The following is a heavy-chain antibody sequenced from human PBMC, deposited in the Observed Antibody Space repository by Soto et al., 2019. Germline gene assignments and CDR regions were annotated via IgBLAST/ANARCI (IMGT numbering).Heavy chain of an antibody. V-gene: IGHV1-46*03. J-gene: IGHJ4*02. Sequence: ASVKVSCKASGYTFTSYYMHWVRQAPGQGLEWMGIINPSGGSTSYAQKFQGRVTMTRDTSTSTVYMELSSLRSEDTAVCYCARDLYSSSWSPREPEYFDYWGQGTLVTVSS. D-gene: IGHD6-13*01. CDR1: GYTFTSYY. CDR2: INPSGGST. CDR3: ARDLYSSSWSPREPEYFDY.